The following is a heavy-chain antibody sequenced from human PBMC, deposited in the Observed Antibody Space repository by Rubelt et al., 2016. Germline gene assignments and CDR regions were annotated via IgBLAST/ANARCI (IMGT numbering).Heavy chain of an antibody. CDR2: ISYDVVNK. CDR3: ARPWGY. D-gene: IGHD7-27*01. CDR1: GFTFSSYA. V-gene: IGHV3-30*04. Sequence: VQLVESGGGVVQPGRSLRLSCADSGFTFSSYAMHWVRQAPGKGLEWVAVISYDVVNKFYADSVRGRFTISRDNSKNTLYLEMNDLRPEDTAVYYCARPWGYWGQGTLVTVSS. J-gene: IGHJ4*01.